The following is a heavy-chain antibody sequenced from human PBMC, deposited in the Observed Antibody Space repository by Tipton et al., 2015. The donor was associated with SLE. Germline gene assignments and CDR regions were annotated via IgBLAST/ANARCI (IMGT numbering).Heavy chain of an antibody. J-gene: IGHJ6*03. Sequence: TLSLTCTVSGGSISSYYWSWVRQPPGKGLAWLGSIYYSGSTNYNPPLKSRVAISVDKSKNQFSLKLSSVIAADTAVYYCARLTIAYYMDVWGKVTTVTVSS. CDR1: GGSISSYY. CDR3: ARLTIAYYMDV. V-gene: IGHV4-59*08. CDR2: IYYSGST. D-gene: IGHD3-10*01.